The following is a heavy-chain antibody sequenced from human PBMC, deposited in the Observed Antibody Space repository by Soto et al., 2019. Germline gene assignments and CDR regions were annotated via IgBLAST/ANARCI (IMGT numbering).Heavy chain of an antibody. D-gene: IGHD2-2*01. CDR3: ARTGRPAAKRNWFDP. V-gene: IGHV4-34*01. J-gene: IGHJ5*02. CDR1: GGSFSGYY. CDR2: INHSGST. Sequence: QVQLQQWGAGLLKPSETLSLTCAVYGGSFSGYYWSWIRQPPGKGLEWIGEINHSGSTNYNPSLKSRVTISVDTSKNQFFLKLSSVTAADTAVYYCARTGRPAAKRNWFDPWGQGTLVTVSS.